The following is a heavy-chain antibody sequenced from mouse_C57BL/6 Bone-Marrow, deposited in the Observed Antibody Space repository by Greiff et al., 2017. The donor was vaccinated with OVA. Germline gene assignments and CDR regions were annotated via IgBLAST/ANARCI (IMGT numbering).Heavy chain of an antibody. D-gene: IGHD2-14*01. J-gene: IGHJ2*01. V-gene: IGHV1-55*01. CDR2: IYPGSGST. CDR1: GYTFTSYW. CDR3: SSGTGTLDY. Sequence: QVQLQQPGAELVKPGASVKMSCKASGYTFTSYWITGVKQRPGQGLEWIGDIYPGSGSTNYNEKLKSKATLTVDTSSSTAYMQLSSLTSVDSAVYYCSSGTGTLDYWGQGTTLTVSS.